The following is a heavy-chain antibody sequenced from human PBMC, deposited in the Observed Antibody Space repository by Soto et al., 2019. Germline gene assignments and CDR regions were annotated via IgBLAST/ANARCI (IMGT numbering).Heavy chain of an antibody. CDR3: ASIHRSSRELYGMDV. CDR2: IYYSGST. Sequence: QLQLQESGPGLVKPSETLSLTCTVSGGSISSSSYYWGWIRQPPGKGLEWIGSIYYSGSTYYNPSLKSRVTISVDTSKNQFSLKLSSVTAADTAVYYCASIHRSSRELYGMDVWGQGTTVTVSS. D-gene: IGHD6-13*01. CDR1: GGSISSSSYY. J-gene: IGHJ6*02. V-gene: IGHV4-39*01.